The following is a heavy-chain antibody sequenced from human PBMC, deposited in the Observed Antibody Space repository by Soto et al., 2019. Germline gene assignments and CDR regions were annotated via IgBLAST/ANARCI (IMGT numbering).Heavy chain of an antibody. J-gene: IGHJ4*02. CDR3: ARFYCSGGSCYQKADY. Sequence: ASVKVSCKASGYTFTSYDINWVRQATGQGLEWMGWMNPNSGNTGYAQKFQGRVTMTRNTSISTAYMELSSLRSEDTAVYYCARFYCSGGSCYQKADYWGQGTLVTVSS. V-gene: IGHV1-8*01. CDR1: GYTFTSYD. D-gene: IGHD2-15*01. CDR2: MNPNSGNT.